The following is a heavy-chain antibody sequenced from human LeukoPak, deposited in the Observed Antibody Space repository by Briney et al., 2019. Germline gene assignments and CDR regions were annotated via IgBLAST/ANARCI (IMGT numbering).Heavy chain of an antibody. J-gene: IGHJ4*02. CDR1: GGSFSGYY. V-gene: IGHV4-34*01. CDR3: ARGILYYYGSGSYYVS. D-gene: IGHD3-10*01. CDR2: INHSGST. Sequence: SETLSLTCAVYGGSFSGYYWSWIRQPPGKGLEWIGEINHSGSTNYNPSLKSRVNISVDKSKNQFSLKLSSVTAADTAVYYCARGILYYYGSGSYYVSWGQGTLVTVSS.